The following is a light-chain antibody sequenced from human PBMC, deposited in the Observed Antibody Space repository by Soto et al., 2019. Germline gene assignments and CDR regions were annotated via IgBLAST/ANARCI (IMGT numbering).Light chain of an antibody. V-gene: IGLV2-23*01. Sequence: QSALTQPASVSGSPGQSITISCTGTSSDVGSYNLVSWYQQHPDKAPKLMISEGIKRPSGVSNRFSGSKSGNTASLTISGLQAEDEADYYCCSYAGSNTDVFGTGTKVTVL. CDR1: SSDVGSYNL. CDR2: EGI. CDR3: CSYAGSNTDV. J-gene: IGLJ1*01.